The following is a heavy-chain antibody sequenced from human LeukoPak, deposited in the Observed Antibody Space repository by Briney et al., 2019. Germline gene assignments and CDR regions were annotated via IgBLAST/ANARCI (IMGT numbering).Heavy chain of an antibody. CDR3: ARRYYYNLGSFPFDF. CDR2: IHNSGTT. J-gene: IGHJ4*02. CDR1: GRPFSGYF. Sequence: SETLSLICAVSGRPFSGYFWSWIRQSSGKGLEWIGEIHNSGTTNYNPSLNSRVTISEDTSKNQFYLNLSSVTAADTAVYYCARRYYYNLGSFPFDFWGQGTLVTVSS. D-gene: IGHD3-10*01. V-gene: IGHV4-34*01.